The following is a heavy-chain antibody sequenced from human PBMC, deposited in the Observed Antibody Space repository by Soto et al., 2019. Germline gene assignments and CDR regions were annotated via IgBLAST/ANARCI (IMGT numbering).Heavy chain of an antibody. CDR3: ARGKDTAMVTNYYYYGMDV. CDR1: GYTFTGYY. V-gene: IGHV1-2*04. Sequence: ASVKVSCEASGYTFTGYYIHWGRQAPGQGLEWMGWINPNSGGTNYAQKFQGWVTMTRDTYISTAYMELSRLRSDDTAVYYCARGKDTAMVTNYYYYGMDVWGEGPTVTVYS. D-gene: IGHD5-18*01. J-gene: IGHJ6*04. CDR2: INPNSGGT.